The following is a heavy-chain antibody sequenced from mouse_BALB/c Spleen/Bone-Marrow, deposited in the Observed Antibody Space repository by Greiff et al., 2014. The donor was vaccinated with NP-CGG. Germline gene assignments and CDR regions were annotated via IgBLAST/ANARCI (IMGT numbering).Heavy chain of an antibody. CDR2: IYPGDGDT. V-gene: IGHV1-87*01. Sequence: VQVVESGAELARPGASVKLSCKASGYTFTSYWMQWVKQRPGQGLEWIGAIYPGDGDTRYTQKFKGKATLTADKSSSTAYMQLSSLASEDSAVYYCARGDYGSSYDYAMDYWGQGTSVPVSS. D-gene: IGHD1-1*01. CDR3: ARGDYGSSYDYAMDY. CDR1: GYTFTSYW. J-gene: IGHJ4*01.